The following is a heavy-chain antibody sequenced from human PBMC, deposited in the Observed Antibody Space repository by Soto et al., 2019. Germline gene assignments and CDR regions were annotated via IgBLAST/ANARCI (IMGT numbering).Heavy chain of an antibody. J-gene: IGHJ4*02. CDR3: ARDVGRSPGGWYPGVFDY. CDR2: IYYSGST. V-gene: IGHV4-30-4*01. CDR1: GGSISSGDYY. D-gene: IGHD6-19*01. Sequence: QVQLQESGPGLVKPSQTLSLTCTVSGGSISSGDYYWSWIRQPPGKGLEWIGYIYYSGSTYYNPSLKSRVTISVDTSKNQFSLKLSSVTAADTAVYYCARDVGRSPGGWYPGVFDYWGQGTLVTVSS.